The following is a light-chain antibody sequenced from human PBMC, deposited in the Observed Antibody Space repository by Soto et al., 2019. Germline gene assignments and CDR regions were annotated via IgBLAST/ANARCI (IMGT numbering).Light chain of an antibody. CDR2: DDS. V-gene: IGLV3-21*04. CDR1: TIGSRS. J-gene: IGLJ2*01. CDR3: QVWDSGSDLVV. Sequence: SSELTQAPSVSVAPGKTARITCGGNTIGSRSVHWYQQKPGQAPVVVINDDSDRPSGIPERFSGSNFGSMATLTITRVEAGDEADYYCQVWDSGSDLVVFGGGTKVTVL.